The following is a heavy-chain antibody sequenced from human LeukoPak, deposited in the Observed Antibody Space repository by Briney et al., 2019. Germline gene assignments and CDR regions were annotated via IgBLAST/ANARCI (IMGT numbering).Heavy chain of an antibody. CDR1: GASISSGTYS. CDR2: IYHTGST. J-gene: IGHJ5*02. CDR3: ARGDGSGSGRWFDP. V-gene: IGHV4-30-2*01. D-gene: IGHD3-10*01. Sequence: YPSETLSLTCAVSGASISSGTYSWSWIRQPPGEGLEWIGYIYHTGSTYYNPSLKGRVTISVDRSKNQFSLNLNFVTAADTALYYCARGDGSGSGRWFDPWGQGTLITVSS.